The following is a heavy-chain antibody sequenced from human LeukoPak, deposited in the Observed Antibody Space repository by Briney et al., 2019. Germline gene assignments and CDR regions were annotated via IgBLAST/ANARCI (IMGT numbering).Heavy chain of an antibody. CDR2: INPNSGGT. J-gene: IGHJ2*01. CDR3: ATDSGYSSGWSGWYFDL. D-gene: IGHD6-19*01. V-gene: IGHV1-2*02. CDR1: GYTFTSYY. Sequence: ASVKVSCKASGYTFTSYYIHWVRQAPGQGLEWMGWINPNSGGTNYAQKFQGRVTMTRDTSISTAYMELSRLRSDDTAVYYCATDSGYSSGWSGWYFDLWGRGTLVTVSS.